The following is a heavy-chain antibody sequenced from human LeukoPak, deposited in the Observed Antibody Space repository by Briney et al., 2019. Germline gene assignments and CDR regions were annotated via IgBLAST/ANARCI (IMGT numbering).Heavy chain of an antibody. CDR2: IGGSGGAT. J-gene: IGHJ4*02. V-gene: IGHV3-23*01. CDR1: GFTFSNYF. D-gene: IGHD2-15*01. CDR3: AKVDWRSDCSAGSCPN. Sequence: GGSLRLSCAVSGFTFSNYFFNWVRQAPGKGLEWVSGIGGSGGATYYAGSVKGRFTISRDNSRNTLYLQINSLRAEDTAVYYCAKVDWRSDCSAGSCPNWGQGTLVTVSS.